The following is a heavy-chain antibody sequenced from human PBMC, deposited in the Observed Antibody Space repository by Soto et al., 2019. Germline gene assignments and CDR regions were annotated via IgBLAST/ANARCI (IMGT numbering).Heavy chain of an antibody. CDR1: GLTFSDYY. D-gene: IGHD3-3*01. CDR3: AKAKFGVFFDY. Sequence: PGGSLRLSCAASGLTFSDYYMSWIRQAPGKGLEWVSYISGSGSTIYYADSVKGRFTISRDNSKNTLYLQMNSLRAEDTAVYHCAKAKFGVFFDYWGQGTLVTVSS. V-gene: IGHV3-11*01. CDR2: ISGSGSTI. J-gene: IGHJ4*02.